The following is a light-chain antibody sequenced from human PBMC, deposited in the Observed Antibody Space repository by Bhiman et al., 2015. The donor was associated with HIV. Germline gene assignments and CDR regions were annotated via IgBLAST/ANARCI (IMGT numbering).Light chain of an antibody. CDR1: TGAVTSGYY. J-gene: IGLJ1*01. CDR2: NTS. V-gene: IGLV7-43*01. Sequence: QTVVTQEPSLTVSPGGTVTLTCASNTGAVTSGYYPNWFQQKPGQAPRTLIYNTSIKHSWTPARFSGSLLGGKAALTVSGVQPEDEAEYYCLLLYGGVSPFYVFGTGTKVTVL. CDR3: LLLYGGVSPFYV.